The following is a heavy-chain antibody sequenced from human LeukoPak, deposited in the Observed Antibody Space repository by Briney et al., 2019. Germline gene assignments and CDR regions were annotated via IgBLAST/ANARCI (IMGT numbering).Heavy chain of an antibody. CDR3: ASTCGGDCYSPVY. Sequence: GGSLRLSCAASGFTFSSYWMSWVRQAPGKGLEWVANIKQDGSEKYYVDSVKDRFTISRDNAKNSLYLQMNSLRAEDTAVYYCASTCGGDCYSPVYWGQGTLVTVSS. J-gene: IGHJ4*02. CDR1: GFTFSSYW. D-gene: IGHD2-21*02. V-gene: IGHV3-7*01. CDR2: IKQDGSEK.